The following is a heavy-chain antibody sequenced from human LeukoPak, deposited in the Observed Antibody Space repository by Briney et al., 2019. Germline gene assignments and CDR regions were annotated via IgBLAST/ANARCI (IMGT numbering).Heavy chain of an antibody. D-gene: IGHD2-15*01. CDR2: IKLDGTTK. Sequence: GGSLRLSCTASGINFSNYWMSWVRQAPGKGLEWVANIKLDGTTKDYVDSVKGRFTIFRDNAKNSLYLQVNNLRGDDTAVYYCATVAGDCSGGRCYLLRFDYWGQGTTVTVSS. V-gene: IGHV3-7*01. J-gene: IGHJ4*03. CDR3: ATVAGDCSGGRCYLLRFDY. CDR1: GINFSNYW.